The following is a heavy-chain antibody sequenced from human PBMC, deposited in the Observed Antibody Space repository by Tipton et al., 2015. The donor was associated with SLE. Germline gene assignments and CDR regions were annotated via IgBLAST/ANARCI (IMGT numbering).Heavy chain of an antibody. CDR1: DGSISDYY. CDR2: IYASGST. Sequence: TLSLTCTVSDGSISDYYWTWIRQPAGEGLEWIGRIYASGSTNYNPSLRSRVAMSVDTSKNLFSLKLTSVTAADTAVYYCARGPALDSWGQGTLATVSS. J-gene: IGHJ4*02. CDR3: ARGPALDS. V-gene: IGHV4-4*07.